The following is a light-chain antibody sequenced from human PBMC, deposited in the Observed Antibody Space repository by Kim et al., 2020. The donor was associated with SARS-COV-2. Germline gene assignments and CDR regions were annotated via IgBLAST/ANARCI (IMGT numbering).Light chain of an antibody. CDR2: EDN. Sequence: NFMLTQPHSVSESPGRTVTVSCTRSNGSIASNFVQWYRQRPGSSPTTVIYEDNQRPSGVPDRFSGSIDRSSNSASLTISGLKTEDEADYYCQSYESGNDWVFGGGTQLTVL. V-gene: IGLV6-57*01. CDR3: QSYESGNDWV. J-gene: IGLJ3*02. CDR1: NGSIASNF.